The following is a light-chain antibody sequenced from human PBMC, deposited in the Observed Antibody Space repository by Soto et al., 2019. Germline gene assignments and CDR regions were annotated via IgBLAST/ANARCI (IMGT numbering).Light chain of an antibody. Sequence: QSVLTQPPSASGTPGQRVTISCSGSRSNIGNNAVTWYQQFPGTAPKLLIYNNNQRPSGVPDRFSGSKSGTSASLAISVLQSEDEADYYCATLDDSLNARGVFGGGIKLTVL. CDR3: ATLDDSLNARGV. V-gene: IGLV1-44*01. CDR2: NNN. J-gene: IGLJ3*02. CDR1: RSNIGNNA.